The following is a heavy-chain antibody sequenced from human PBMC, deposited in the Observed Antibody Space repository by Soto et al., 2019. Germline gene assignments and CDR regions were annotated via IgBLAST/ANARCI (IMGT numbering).Heavy chain of an antibody. CDR3: ARDYAGSSGHFDS. V-gene: IGHV4-4*07. Sequence: QVQLQEAGPGLVKPSETVSLTCTVSGASIRGSDWSWIRQPPGQGLEWVASIYSSGRTDYNHSLESRVTMSVDTSKNQFSLNLRSVNEADTAVYYCARDYAGSSGHFDSWGQGTLVTVSS. CDR2: IYSSGRT. CDR1: GASIRGSD. D-gene: IGHD6-19*01. J-gene: IGHJ4*02.